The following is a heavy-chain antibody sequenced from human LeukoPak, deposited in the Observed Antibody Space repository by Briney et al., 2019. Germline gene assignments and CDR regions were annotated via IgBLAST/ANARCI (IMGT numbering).Heavy chain of an antibody. CDR3: ARMTGFVTFRY. D-gene: IGHD3-9*01. Sequence: GGSLRLSCAASGFTFSTSWMSWVRQAPGKGLEWVANIKQDGSEKYYVDSVKGRFTISRDNAKNSLYLQMNSLRAEDTAVYYCARMTGFVTFRYWGQGTLVTVSS. CDR1: GFTFSTSW. J-gene: IGHJ4*02. CDR2: IKQDGSEK. V-gene: IGHV3-7*01.